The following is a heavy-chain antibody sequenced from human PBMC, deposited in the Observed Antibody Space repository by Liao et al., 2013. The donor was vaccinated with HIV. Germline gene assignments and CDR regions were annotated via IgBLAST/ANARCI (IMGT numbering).Heavy chain of an antibody. CDR2: MFTSGST. CDR3: AREGGGFSSDYGAFDI. D-gene: IGHD4-17*01. CDR1: GGSISSGDYY. Sequence: QVQLQESGPGLVKPLQTLSLTCTVSGGSISSGDYYWSWIRQPAGKGLEWIGRMFTSGSTNYNPSLKSRVTTSVDTSKNQFSLKLSSVTAADTAVYYCAREGGGFSSDYGAFDIWGQGTMVTVSS. J-gene: IGHJ3*02. V-gene: IGHV4-61*02.